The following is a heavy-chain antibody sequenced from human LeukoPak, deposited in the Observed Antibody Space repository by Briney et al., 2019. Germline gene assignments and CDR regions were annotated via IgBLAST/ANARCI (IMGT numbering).Heavy chain of an antibody. CDR2: IIPIFGTA. CDR1: GGTFSSYA. J-gene: IGHJ5*02. V-gene: IGHV1-69*01. CDR3: ARDLVGATRGDWFDP. D-gene: IGHD1-26*01. Sequence: GSSVKVSCKASGGTFSSYAISWVRQAPGQGLEWMGGIIPIFGTANYAQKFQGRVTITADESTSTAYMELSSLRSEDTAVYYCARDLVGATRGDWFDPWGQGTLVTVSS.